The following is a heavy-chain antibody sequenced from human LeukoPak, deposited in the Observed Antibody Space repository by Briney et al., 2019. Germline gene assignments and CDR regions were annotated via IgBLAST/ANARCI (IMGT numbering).Heavy chain of an antibody. J-gene: IGHJ6*04. Sequence: PSETLSLTCTVSGGSISSYYWSWIRQPAGKGLEWIGRIYTSGSTNYNPSLKSRVTMSVDTSKNQFSLKLSSVTAADTAVYYCARARYCSSTSCYSYYYYYGMDVWGKGTTVTVSP. D-gene: IGHD2-2*01. CDR1: GGSISSYY. V-gene: IGHV4-4*07. CDR2: IYTSGST. CDR3: ARARYCSSTSCYSYYYYYGMDV.